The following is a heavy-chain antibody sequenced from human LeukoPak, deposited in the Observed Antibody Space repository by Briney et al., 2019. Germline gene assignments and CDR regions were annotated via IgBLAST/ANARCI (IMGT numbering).Heavy chain of an antibody. V-gene: IGHV3-21*01. CDR2: ISSSSYI. Sequence: GGSLRLSCAASGFTFSSYSMNWVRQAPGKGLEWVSSISSSSYIYYAGSVKGRFTISRDNAKNSLYLQMNSLRAEDTAVYYCARDSPITTVTTGAFDIWGQGTMVTVSS. CDR1: GFTFSSYS. J-gene: IGHJ3*02. CDR3: ARDSPITTVTTGAFDI. D-gene: IGHD4-17*01.